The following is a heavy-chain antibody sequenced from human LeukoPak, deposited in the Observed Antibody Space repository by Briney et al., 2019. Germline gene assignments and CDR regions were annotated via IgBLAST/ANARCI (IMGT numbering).Heavy chain of an antibody. J-gene: IGHJ4*02. CDR3: AKDQGLYSGYDPLDY. D-gene: IGHD5-12*01. V-gene: IGHV3-30*18. CDR2: ISYDGSNK. Sequence: GRSLRLSCAASGFTFSSYGMHWVRQAPGKGLEWVAVISYDGSNKYYADPVKGRFTISRDNAKNTLYLQMNSLRAEDTAVYYCAKDQGLYSGYDPLDYWGQGTLVTVSS. CDR1: GFTFSSYG.